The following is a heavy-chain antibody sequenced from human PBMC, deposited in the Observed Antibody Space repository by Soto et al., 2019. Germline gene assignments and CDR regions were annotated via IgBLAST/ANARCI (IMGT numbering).Heavy chain of an antibody. D-gene: IGHD3-10*01. Sequence: PSETLSLTCAVSGGSFTDYFWTWIRQAPGKGLEWIGEINHRGSSNENPSLKSRVTMSVDTSTNQFSLQLTSVIAADTAVYYCARRKRGFGELKGSFDPSGHGILVSVAS. V-gene: IGHV4-34*01. J-gene: IGHJ5*02. CDR2: INHRGSS. CDR1: GGSFTDYF. CDR3: ARRKRGFGELKGSFDP.